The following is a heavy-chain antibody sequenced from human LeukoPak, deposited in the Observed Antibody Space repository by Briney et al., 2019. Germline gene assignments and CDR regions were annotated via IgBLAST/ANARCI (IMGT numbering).Heavy chain of an antibody. CDR1: GFNFNNYA. Sequence: GGSLRLSCAASGFNFNNYAMSWVRRAPGKGPEWVSAISGSAGATYYADSVKGLFTIARDNSKNTGYLQMNRLRADHTGVYYCTNEEEPPSFDYWGQGTLVTVSS. D-gene: IGHD1-26*01. V-gene: IGHV3-23*01. CDR2: ISGSAGAT. J-gene: IGHJ4*02. CDR3: TNEEEPPSFDY.